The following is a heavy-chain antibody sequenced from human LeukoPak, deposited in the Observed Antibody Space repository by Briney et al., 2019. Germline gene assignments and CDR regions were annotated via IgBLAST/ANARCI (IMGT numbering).Heavy chain of an antibody. CDR2: IYYSGST. CDR3: ARDRGYYDFWSGPYYYYYGMDV. D-gene: IGHD3-3*01. Sequence: SATLSLTCTVSGGSISSYYWSWIRQPPGKGLEWIGYIYYSGSTNYNPSLKSRVTISVDTSKNQFSLKLSSVTAADTAVYYCARDRGYYDFWSGPYYYYYGMDVWGQGTTVTVSS. J-gene: IGHJ6*02. V-gene: IGHV4-59*01. CDR1: GGSISSYY.